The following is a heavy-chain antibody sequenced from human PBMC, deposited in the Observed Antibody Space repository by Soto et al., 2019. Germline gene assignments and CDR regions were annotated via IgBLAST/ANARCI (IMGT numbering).Heavy chain of an antibody. D-gene: IGHD2-15*01. CDR1: GFTLRIYA. CDR2: ISGDASRT. Sequence: PGGSLRLSCAASGFTLRIYAMAGVRQAPGKGLECVSAISGDASRTYYADSVKGRFSISRDNSKNTLFLQMNSLKAEDTAVYYCYKRGGPLVKAAFGFDIWGQGTLVTVYS. J-gene: IGHJ5*02. CDR3: YKRGGPLVKAAFGFDI. V-gene: IGHV3-23*01.